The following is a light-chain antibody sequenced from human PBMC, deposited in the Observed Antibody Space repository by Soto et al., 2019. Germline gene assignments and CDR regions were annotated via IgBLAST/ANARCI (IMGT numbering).Light chain of an antibody. Sequence: DIQMTQSPPTLSASVGDRVTITCRASQSIRSALAWYQQKPGKAPNLLILDASNLQSGAPSRLSGRGSGKEFTLAISTLQPYDFATYYCQQYSNYLPTVGQGTKLEI. CDR2: DAS. V-gene: IGKV1-5*01. CDR3: QQYSNYLPT. CDR1: QSIRSA. J-gene: IGKJ2*01.